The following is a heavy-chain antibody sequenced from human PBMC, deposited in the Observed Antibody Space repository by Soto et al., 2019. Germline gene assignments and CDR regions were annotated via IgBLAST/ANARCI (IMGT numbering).Heavy chain of an antibody. CDR3: ARGSLVPHYFDY. V-gene: IGHV4-34*01. CDR2: INHSGST. Sequence: PSETLSLTCAVYGGSFSGYYWSWIRQPPGKGLEWIGEINHSGSTNYNPSLKSRVTISVDTSKNQFSLKLSSVTAADTAVYYCARGSLVPHYFDYWGQGTLVTVSS. J-gene: IGHJ4*02. D-gene: IGHD3-10*01. CDR1: GGSFSGYY.